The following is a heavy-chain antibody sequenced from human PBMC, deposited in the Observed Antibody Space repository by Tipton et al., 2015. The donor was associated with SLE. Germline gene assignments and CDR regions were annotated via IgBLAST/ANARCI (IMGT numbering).Heavy chain of an antibody. CDR3: VRLELPATKADY. CDR2: IYHSGTT. D-gene: IGHD5-24*01. Sequence: TLSLTCTVSGFSISSYYWGWVRQPPGKGLEWLGTIYHSGTTYYNPSLKRRLTLSIDTSKNQFSLKLSSVTAADTAVYYCVRLELPATKADYWGPGTLVTVSS. J-gene: IGHJ4*02. CDR1: GFSISSYY. V-gene: IGHV4-38-2*02.